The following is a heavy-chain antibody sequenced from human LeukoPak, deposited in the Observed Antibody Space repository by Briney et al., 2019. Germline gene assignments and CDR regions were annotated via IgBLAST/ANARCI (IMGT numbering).Heavy chain of an antibody. V-gene: IGHV2-5*02. CDR2: IYWDDDK. CDR1: GFSLSTSGVG. D-gene: IGHD3-10*01. Sequence: GSGPTLVNPTQTLTLTCTFSGFSLSTSGVGVAWIRQPPGKALEWLALIYWDDDKRYSPSLKSRLTITKETSKNQVVLTMTNMDAVDAATYYCVHRYVARGLDPWGQGTLVTVSS. CDR3: VHRYVARGLDP. J-gene: IGHJ5*02.